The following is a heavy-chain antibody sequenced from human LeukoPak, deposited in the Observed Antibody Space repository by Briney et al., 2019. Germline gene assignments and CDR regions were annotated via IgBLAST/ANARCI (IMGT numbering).Heavy chain of an antibody. Sequence: GGSLRLSCAASGFTFSSYAMHWVRQAPGKGLEWVAVISYDGSNKYYADSVKGRFTISRDNSKNTLYLQMNSLRAEDTAVYYCAKGGDDSSGFVLGYWGQGTLVTVSS. CDR2: ISYDGSNK. V-gene: IGHV3-30-3*01. J-gene: IGHJ4*02. D-gene: IGHD3-22*01. CDR3: AKGGDDSSGFVLGY. CDR1: GFTFSSYA.